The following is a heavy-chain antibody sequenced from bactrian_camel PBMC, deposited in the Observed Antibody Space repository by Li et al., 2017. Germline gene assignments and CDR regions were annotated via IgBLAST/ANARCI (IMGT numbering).Heavy chain of an antibody. CDR3: AADSTGGLCSDSGEYAFPDY. D-gene: IGHD1*01. CDR1: AVAASIDC. CDR2: IEGHGST. V-gene: IGHV3S53*01. J-gene: IGHJ4*01. Sequence: HVQLVESGGGSVQAGGSLRLSCDASAVAASIDCMGWFRQVPGKEREGVASIEGHGSTTYDGNVMGRFTVSLDRQKGALYLQMNNLRPEDTAMYYCAADSTGGLCSDSGEYAFPDYWGQGTQVTVS.